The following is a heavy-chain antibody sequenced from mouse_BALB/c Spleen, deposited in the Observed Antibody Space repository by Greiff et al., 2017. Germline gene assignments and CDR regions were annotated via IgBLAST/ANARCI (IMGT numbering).Heavy chain of an antibody. Sequence: VQLQQSGAELVRPGTSVKISCKASGYTFTNYWLGWVKQRPGHGLEWVGDIYPGGGYTNYNEKFKGKATLTADTSSSTAYMQLSSLTSEDSAVYFCARRDLYYYGVGDYWGQGTTLTVSS. CDR1: GYTFTNYW. CDR2: IYPGGGYT. D-gene: IGHD1-1*01. V-gene: IGHV1-63*02. CDR3: ARRDLYYYGVGDY. J-gene: IGHJ2*01.